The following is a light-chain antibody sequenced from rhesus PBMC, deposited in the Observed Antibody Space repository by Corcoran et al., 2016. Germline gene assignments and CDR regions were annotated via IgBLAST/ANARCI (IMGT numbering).Light chain of an antibody. CDR2: GAT. CDR3: QQFTNWPLT. CDR1: QSVSSN. V-gene: IGKV3-42*03. Sequence: EIVMTQSPATLPLSPGERATLSCRASQSVSSNLAWYQQKPGQAPSLLIYGATNRATGIPDRVSGMGSGTDVTLTLSSLEPEDFAVYYCQQFTNWPLTFGGGTKVEIK. J-gene: IGKJ4*01.